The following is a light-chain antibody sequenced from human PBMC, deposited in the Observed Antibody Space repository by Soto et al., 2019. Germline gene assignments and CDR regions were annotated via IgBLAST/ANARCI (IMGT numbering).Light chain of an antibody. Sequence: QSVLTQPASVSGSPGQSIAISCTGTSSDVGGYNYVSWHQQHPGKAPKVLISVVSNRPSGVSNRFSGSKSGNTASLTISGLQAEDEADYYCSSHTSSRTAVFGGGTKLTVL. CDR3: SSHTSSRTAV. J-gene: IGLJ2*01. V-gene: IGLV2-14*01. CDR1: SSDVGGYNY. CDR2: VVS.